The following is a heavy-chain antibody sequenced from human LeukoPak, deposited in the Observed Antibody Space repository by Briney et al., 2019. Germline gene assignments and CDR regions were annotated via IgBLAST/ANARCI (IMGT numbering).Heavy chain of an antibody. D-gene: IGHD3-10*01. CDR2: ITWDGGST. CDR1: GFTFDDYT. Sequence: GGSLRLSCAASGFTFDDYTMHWVRQAPGKGLEWVSLITWDGGSTYYADSVKGRFTISRDNSKNSLYLQINSLRTEETALYYCAKGKNTGSYLSHVDYWGEGTLVTVSS. CDR3: AKGKNTGSYLSHVDY. V-gene: IGHV3-43*01. J-gene: IGHJ4*02.